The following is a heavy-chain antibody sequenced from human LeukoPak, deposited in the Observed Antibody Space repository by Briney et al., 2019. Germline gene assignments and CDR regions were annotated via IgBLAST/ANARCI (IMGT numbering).Heavy chain of an antibody. D-gene: IGHD6-13*01. CDR3: ARQATAGLDY. CDR2: VYSGGRT. CDR1: GFIVDDTY. J-gene: IGHJ4*02. V-gene: IGHV3-66*02. Sequence: GGSLRLSCAASGFIVDDTYMSWVRQAPGKGLEWVSVVYSGGRTFNADSVKGRFIISRDNSKNKVYLQMNSLRTDDTAVYYCARQATAGLDYWGQGTLVTVSS.